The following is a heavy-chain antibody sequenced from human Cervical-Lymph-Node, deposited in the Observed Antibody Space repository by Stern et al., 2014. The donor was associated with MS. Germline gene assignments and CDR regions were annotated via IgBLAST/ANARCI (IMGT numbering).Heavy chain of an antibody. CDR3: ARLWFGEPRYFDY. J-gene: IGHJ4*02. D-gene: IGHD3-10*01. CDR1: GGSISSYY. Sequence: QVQLQESGPGLVKPSETLSLTCTVSGGSISSYYWSWIRQPPGKGLEWIGYIYYSGSTNYNPSLKSRVTISVDTSKNQFSLKLSSVTAADTAVYYCARLWFGEPRYFDYWGQGTLVTVSS. CDR2: IYYSGST. V-gene: IGHV4-59*01.